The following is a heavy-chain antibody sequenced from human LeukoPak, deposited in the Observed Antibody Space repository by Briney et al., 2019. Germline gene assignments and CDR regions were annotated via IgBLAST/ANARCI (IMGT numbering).Heavy chain of an antibody. D-gene: IGHD6-19*01. J-gene: IGHJ4*02. CDR1: GSTFSDYY. V-gene: IGHV3-11*01. CDR3: ASEERIAVAGKADPIPAPPRVDY. CDR2: ISSSGSTI. Sequence: GGSLRLSCAASGSTFSDYYMSWIRQAPGKGLEWVSYISSSGSTIYYADSVKGRFTISRDNAKNSLYLQMNSLRAEDTAVYYCASEERIAVAGKADPIPAPPRVDYWGQGTLVTVSS.